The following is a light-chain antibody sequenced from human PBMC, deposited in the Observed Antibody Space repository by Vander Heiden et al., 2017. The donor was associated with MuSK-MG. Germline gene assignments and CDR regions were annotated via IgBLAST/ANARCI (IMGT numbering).Light chain of an antibody. Sequence: RTTQSPSSLSASLAVTVTSTCRASQPLASDLNWNQQPPGKAPNLLIYAASHLQSGIPSRLRSSGSGAVITLTISHLQPENVAIYYCQPTHFAYRTCGQGTKVDVK. CDR2: AAS. CDR1: QPLASD. J-gene: IGKJ1*01. V-gene: IGKV1-39*01. CDR3: QPTHFAYRT.